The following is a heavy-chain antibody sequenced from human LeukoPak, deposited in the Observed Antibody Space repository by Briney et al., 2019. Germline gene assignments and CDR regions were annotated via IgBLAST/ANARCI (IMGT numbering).Heavy chain of an antibody. V-gene: IGHV1-18*01. CDR3: ARDVPVLNSIAAAGTGVNWFDP. J-gene: IGHJ5*02. CDR1: GYTFTSYG. D-gene: IGHD6-13*01. Sequence: ASVKVSCKDSGYTFTSYGISWVRQAPGQGLEWMGWISAYNGNTNYAQKLQGRVTMTTDTSTSTAYMELRSLRSDDTAVYYCARDVPVLNSIAAAGTGVNWFDPWGQGTLVTVSS. CDR2: ISAYNGNT.